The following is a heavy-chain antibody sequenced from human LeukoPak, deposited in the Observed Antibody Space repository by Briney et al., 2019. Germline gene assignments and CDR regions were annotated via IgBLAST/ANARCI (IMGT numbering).Heavy chain of an antibody. V-gene: IGHV3-23*01. CDR3: AKPELAVAGNYFDY. J-gene: IGHJ4*02. CDR2: ITGSGDTA. CDR1: GFTFNNYA. D-gene: IGHD6-19*01. Sequence: TGGSLRLSCAASGFTFNNYAMSWVRQAPGKGLEWVSAITGSGDTAYYADSVKGRFTISRDNSKNTLYLQMNSLRAEDTAVYYCAKPELAVAGNYFDYWGQRTLVTFSS.